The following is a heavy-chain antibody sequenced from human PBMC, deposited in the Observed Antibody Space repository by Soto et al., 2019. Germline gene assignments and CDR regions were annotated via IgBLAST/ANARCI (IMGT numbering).Heavy chain of an antibody. CDR2: IRSKAYGGTT. CDR3: TRAPNRGSGSYYIKRGDAFDI. Sequence: GGSLRLSCTASGFTFGDYAMSWVRQAPGKGLEWVGFIRSKAYGGTTEYAASVKGRFTISRDDSKSIAYLQMNSLKTEDTAVYYCTRAPNRGSGSYYIKRGDAFDIWGQGTMVTVSS. D-gene: IGHD3-10*01. J-gene: IGHJ3*02. CDR1: GFTFGDYA. V-gene: IGHV3-49*04.